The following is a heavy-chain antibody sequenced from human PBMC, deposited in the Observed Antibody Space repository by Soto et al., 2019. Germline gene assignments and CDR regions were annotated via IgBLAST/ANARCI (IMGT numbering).Heavy chain of an antibody. D-gene: IGHD5-18*01. CDR2: IYPGDSDT. Sequence: GESLKISCKGSGYSFTNYWIGWVRQMPGKGLEWMGIIYPGDSDTRYSPSFQGQVIISVDQSISTAYLQWSSLQASDTAMYYCARQDYNYAYFDFWGQGNLVTVS. V-gene: IGHV5-51*01. CDR3: ARQDYNYAYFDF. CDR1: GYSFTNYW. J-gene: IGHJ4*02.